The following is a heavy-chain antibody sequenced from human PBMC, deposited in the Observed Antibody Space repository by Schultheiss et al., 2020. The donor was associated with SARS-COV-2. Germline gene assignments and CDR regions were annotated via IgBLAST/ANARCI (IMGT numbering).Heavy chain of an antibody. CDR2: IYYNGNT. D-gene: IGHD3-3*02. CDR3: AKSGPFLEWLFRPGWFDP. CDR1: GGSFSGYY. Sequence: SETLSLTCAVYGGSFSGYYWSWIRQPPGKGLEWIGYIYYNGNTYYNPSLKSRVTISVDTSKNQFSLKLSSVTAADTAVYYCAKSGPFLEWLFRPGWFDPWGQGTLVTVSS. V-gene: IGHV4-59*04. J-gene: IGHJ5*02.